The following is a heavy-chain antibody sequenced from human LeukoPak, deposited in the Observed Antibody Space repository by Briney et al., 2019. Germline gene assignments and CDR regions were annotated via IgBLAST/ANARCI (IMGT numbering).Heavy chain of an antibody. Sequence: ASVKLSCKVSGYTFTSYGISWVRQAPGQGLEWMGWISAYNGNTNYAQKLQGRITITTDTSTSTAYMELRSLRSDDTAVYYCARPSGYSSEWYRGGYGMDVWGQGTTVTVSS. CDR1: GYTFTSYG. CDR2: ISAYNGNT. V-gene: IGHV1-18*01. CDR3: ARPSGYSSEWYRGGYGMDV. D-gene: IGHD6-19*01. J-gene: IGHJ6*02.